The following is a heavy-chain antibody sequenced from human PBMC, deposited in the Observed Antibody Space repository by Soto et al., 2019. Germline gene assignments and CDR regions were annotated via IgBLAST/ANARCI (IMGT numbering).Heavy chain of an antibody. D-gene: IGHD3-16*01. J-gene: IGHJ4*02. Sequence: ESGGGLVQPGRSLRLSCAASGFTFDDYAMHWVRQTPGKGLEWVSGINLNGNNIGYADSVKGRFTISRDNAKNSLYLQMNSLRPEDTALYYCTKDTFYDYVWGSEDSWGQGTLVTVSA. CDR2: INLNGNNI. CDR3: TKDTFYDYVWGSEDS. CDR1: GFTFDDYA. V-gene: IGHV3-9*01.